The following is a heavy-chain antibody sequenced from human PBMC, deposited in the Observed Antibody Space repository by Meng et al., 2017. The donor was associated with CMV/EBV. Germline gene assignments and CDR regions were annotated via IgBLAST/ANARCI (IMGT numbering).Heavy chain of an antibody. V-gene: IGHV4-39*07. CDR2: IYYSGST. J-gene: IGHJ6*02. Sequence: GSLRLSRTVSGGSISSSSYYWGWIRQPPGKGLEWIGSIYYSGSTYYNPSLKSRVTISVDTSKNQFSLKLNSVTAADTAVYYCAATQPGYRHYYYGIDVWGQGTTVTVSS. CDR3: AATQPGYRHYYYGIDV. CDR1: GGSISSSSYY. D-gene: IGHD5-12*01.